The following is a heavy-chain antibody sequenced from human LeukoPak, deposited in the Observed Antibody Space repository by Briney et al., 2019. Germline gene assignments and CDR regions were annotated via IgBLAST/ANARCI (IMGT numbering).Heavy chain of an antibody. CDR1: GYTLTELS. D-gene: IGHD3-9*01. V-gene: IGHV1-24*01. Sequence: ASVKVSCKVSGYTLTELSMHWVRQAPGKGLEWMGGFDPEDGETIYAQKFQGRVTMTEDTSTDTAYMELSSLRSEDTAVYYCATWGYDILTGINWFDPWGREPWSPSPQ. J-gene: IGHJ5*02. CDR2: FDPEDGET. CDR3: ATWGYDILTGINWFDP.